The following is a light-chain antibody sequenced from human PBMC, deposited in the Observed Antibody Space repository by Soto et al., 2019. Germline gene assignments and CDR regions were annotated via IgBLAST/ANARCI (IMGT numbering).Light chain of an antibody. CDR3: QQYNNWGLS. J-gene: IGKJ4*01. Sequence: IVMTQSLATLSVSPGERVALYCRASQNVGTNLAWYQQKPGQAPRLLIYGSSTRATGIPATFSGSGSGTEFTLTISSLQSEESAVYYCQQYNNWGLSFGGGTKVEIK. V-gene: IGKV3D-15*01. CDR2: GSS. CDR1: QNVGTN.